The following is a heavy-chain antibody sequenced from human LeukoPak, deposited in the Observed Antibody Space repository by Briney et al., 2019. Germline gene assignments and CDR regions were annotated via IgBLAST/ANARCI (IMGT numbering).Heavy chain of an antibody. J-gene: IGHJ6*03. D-gene: IGHD3-10*01. CDR1: GFTFSSYG. V-gene: IGHV3-30*02. CDR3: ARFAAGGSYYYYMDV. CDR2: IRYDGSNK. Sequence: GGSLRLSCAASGFTFSSYGMHWVRQAPGKGLEWVAFIRYDGSNKYYADSVKGRFTISRDNAKNSLYLQMNSLRADDTAVYYCARFAAGGSYYYYMDVWGKGATVTVSS.